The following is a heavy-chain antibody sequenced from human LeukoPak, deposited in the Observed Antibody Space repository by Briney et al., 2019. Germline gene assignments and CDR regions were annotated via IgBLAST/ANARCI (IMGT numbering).Heavy chain of an antibody. CDR3: ARHHSSGWYQMYSGY. CDR1: GGSISSSSYY. D-gene: IGHD6-19*01. Sequence: SETLSLTCTVSGGSISSSSYYWGWIRQPPGKGLEWIGNIYYSGSTYYNPSLKSRVTISVDTSKNQFSLKLSSVTAADTAVYYCARHHSSGWYQMYSGYWGQGTLVTVSS. V-gene: IGHV4-39*01. CDR2: IYYSGST. J-gene: IGHJ4*02.